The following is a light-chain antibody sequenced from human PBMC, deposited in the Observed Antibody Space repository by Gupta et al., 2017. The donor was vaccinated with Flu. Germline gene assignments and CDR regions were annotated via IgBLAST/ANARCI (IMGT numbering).Light chain of an antibody. J-gene: IGKJ1*01. CDR2: KAS. CDR3: HQYYDYSRT. CDR1: QSISIW. V-gene: IGKV1-5*03. Sequence: DIQMTQSPSTLSVSVGDRVTITCRASQSISIWLAWYQQKSGKAPSLLIYKASNLQSGVPSRFTGSGSGTEFTLTISSLQPDDFATYYCHQYYDYSRTFGQGTKVEIK.